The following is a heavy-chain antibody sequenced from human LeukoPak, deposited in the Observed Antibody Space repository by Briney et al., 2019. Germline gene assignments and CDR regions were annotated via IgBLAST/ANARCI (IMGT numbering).Heavy chain of an antibody. CDR1: GYSISSGYY. V-gene: IGHV4-38-2*01. CDR2: IYHSGST. J-gene: IGHJ5*02. Sequence: ASETLSLTCAVSGYSISSGYYWGWIRQPPGKGLEWIGSIYHSGSTYYNPSLKSRVTISVDTSKNQFSLKLSSVTVADTAVYYCARHSRPANWFDPWGQGTLVTVSS. CDR3: ARHSRPANWFDP.